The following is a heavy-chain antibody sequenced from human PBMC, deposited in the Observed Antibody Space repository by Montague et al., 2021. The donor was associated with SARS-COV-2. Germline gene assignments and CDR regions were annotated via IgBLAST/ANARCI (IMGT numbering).Heavy chain of an antibody. Sequence: SETLSLTCTVSGGSIGTYYWNWIRQSPGKGLEWLGYIYYTGSTKYSPSLKSRVTISMDTSRDQLSLRLKSVTAADTAVYYCARDNYGDWGYYDLDVWGQGTTVIVSS. D-gene: IGHD4-17*01. CDR3: ARDNYGDWGYYDLDV. J-gene: IGHJ6*02. CDR1: GGSIGTYY. CDR2: IYYTGST. V-gene: IGHV4-59*01.